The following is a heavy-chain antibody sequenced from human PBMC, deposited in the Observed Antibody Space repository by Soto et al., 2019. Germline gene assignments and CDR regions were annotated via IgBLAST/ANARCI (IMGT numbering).Heavy chain of an antibody. CDR1: GYTFTSYD. D-gene: IGHD6-6*01. J-gene: IGHJ6*03. CDR3: AREGGPIAARLNYYYYMDV. Sequence: ASVKVSCKASGYTFTSYDINWVRQATGQGLEWMGWMNPNSGNTGYAQKFQGRVTMTRNTSISTAYMELSSLRSEDTAVYYCAREGGPIAARLNYYYYMDVWGKGTTVTVSS. CDR2: MNPNSGNT. V-gene: IGHV1-8*01.